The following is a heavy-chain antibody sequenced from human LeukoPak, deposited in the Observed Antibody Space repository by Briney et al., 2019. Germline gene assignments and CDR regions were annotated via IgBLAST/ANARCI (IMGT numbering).Heavy chain of an antibody. CDR3: ARGGGFGVANDY. V-gene: IGHV4-34*01. CDR2: ISHSGST. D-gene: IGHD3-3*01. J-gene: IGHJ4*02. CDR1: GGSFSGYY. Sequence: SETLSLTCAVYGGSFSGYYWSWIRQPPGKGLEWIGEISHSGSTNYNPSLKSRVTISVDTSKNQFSLKLSSVTAADTAVYYCARGGGFGVANDYWGQGTLVTVSS.